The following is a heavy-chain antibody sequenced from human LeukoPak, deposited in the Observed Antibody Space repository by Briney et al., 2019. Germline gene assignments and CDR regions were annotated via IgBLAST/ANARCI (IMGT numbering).Heavy chain of an antibody. CDR3: AKPLHYYYSNVAWYFDL. D-gene: IGHD3-22*01. Sequence: WGSLRLSCSAAGLTFSSYGMHWVRQAPGKGLEWVAVISNDASNKDYADSVKGRFTISRDNSKNTLYLQMNSLRVDDTAVYYCAKPLHYYYSNVAWYFDLWGRGTVVTVSS. CDR1: GLTFSSYG. J-gene: IGHJ2*01. CDR2: ISNDASNK. V-gene: IGHV3-30*18.